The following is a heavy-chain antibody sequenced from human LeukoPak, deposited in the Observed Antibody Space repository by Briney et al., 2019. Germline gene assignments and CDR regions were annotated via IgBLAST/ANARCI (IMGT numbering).Heavy chain of an antibody. V-gene: IGHV1-46*01. J-gene: IGHJ6*02. Sequence: GASVKVSCKASGYTFTSYNMHWVRQAPGQGLEWMGIINPRGGSTSCAQEFQGRVTMTRDTSTSTVYMELSSLRSEDTAVYYCARAGDYGDSGFGMDVWGQGTTVTVSS. CDR2: INPRGGST. CDR1: GYTFTSYN. CDR3: ARAGDYGDSGFGMDV. D-gene: IGHD4-17*01.